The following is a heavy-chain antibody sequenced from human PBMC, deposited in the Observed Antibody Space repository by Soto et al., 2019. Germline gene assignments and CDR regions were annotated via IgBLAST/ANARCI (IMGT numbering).Heavy chain of an antibody. J-gene: IGHJ6*02. Sequence: ASVKVSCKASGYTFTGYYMHWVRQAPGQGLEWMGWINPNSGGTNYAQKFQGWVTMIRDTSISTAYMELSRLRSDDTAVYYCARDTKITIFGVVRWYRMDVWGQGNTVTVSS. CDR1: GYTFTGYY. CDR2: INPNSGGT. D-gene: IGHD3-3*01. V-gene: IGHV1-2*04. CDR3: ARDTKITIFGVVRWYRMDV.